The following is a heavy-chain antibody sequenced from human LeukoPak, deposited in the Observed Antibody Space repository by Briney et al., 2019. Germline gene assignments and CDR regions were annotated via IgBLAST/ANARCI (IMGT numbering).Heavy chain of an antibody. D-gene: IGHD2-2*01. V-gene: IGHV4-4*07. J-gene: IGHJ6*02. CDR3: AREGVVVPAAIQVGSYYYYYGMDV. CDR2: IYTSGST. Sequence: PSETLSLTCTVSGGSISSYDWSWVRQPAGKGLEWVGRIYTSGSTNYNPSLKSRVTMSVDTSKNQFSLKLRSVTAADTAVYYCAREGVVVPAAIQVGSYYYYYGMDVWGQGTTVTVSS. CDR1: GGSISSYD.